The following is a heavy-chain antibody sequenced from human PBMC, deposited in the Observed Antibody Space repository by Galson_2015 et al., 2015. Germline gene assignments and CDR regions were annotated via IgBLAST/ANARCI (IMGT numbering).Heavy chain of an antibody. CDR3: TRRQRDYAYYHFYGMDV. V-gene: IGHV3-73*01. J-gene: IGHJ6*02. Sequence: SLRLSCAASGFTFSGSSMHWVRQAPGTGLEWLGRIRIKANGFATSYAASVEGRFTISRDGSKSTAFLQMNSLRTEDTAVYYCTRRQRDYAYYHFYGMDVWGQGTTVIVSS. CDR1: GFTFSGSS. CDR2: IRIKANGFAT. D-gene: IGHD4-17*01.